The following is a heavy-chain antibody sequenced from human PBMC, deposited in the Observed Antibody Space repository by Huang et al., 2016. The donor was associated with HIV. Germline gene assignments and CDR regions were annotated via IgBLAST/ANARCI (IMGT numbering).Heavy chain of an antibody. D-gene: IGHD6-6*01. Sequence: QVQLVQSGAEVKNPGASVRVSCKASGYTFTDSNIHWVRQAPGQGLEWMGWIKPKGGGTNYGQRFQGRITMTRDTTISTVHMDLRRIQSDDTAVYFCARDWSFGSSTSPADWGQGTLVTVSS. V-gene: IGHV1-2*02. CDR1: GYTFTDSN. J-gene: IGHJ4*02. CDR3: ARDWSFGSSTSPAD. CDR2: IKPKGGGT.